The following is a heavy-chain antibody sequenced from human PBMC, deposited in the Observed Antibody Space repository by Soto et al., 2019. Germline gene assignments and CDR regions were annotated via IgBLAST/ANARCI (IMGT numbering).Heavy chain of an antibody. CDR1: GFTFTSSA. D-gene: IGHD1-7*01. J-gene: IGHJ4*02. V-gene: IGHV1-58*01. CDR3: AAGLAHPNNWNYYV. CDR2: IVVGSGNT. Sequence: ASVKVSCKASGFTFTSSAVQWVRRARGQRLEWIGWIVVGSGNTNYAQKFQERVTITRDMSTSTAYMELSSLRSEDTAVYYCAAGLAHPNNWNYYVWGQGTLVTVSS.